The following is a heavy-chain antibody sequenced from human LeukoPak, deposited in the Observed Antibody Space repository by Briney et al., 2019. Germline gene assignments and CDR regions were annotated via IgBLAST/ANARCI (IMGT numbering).Heavy chain of an antibody. CDR2: INHSGST. D-gene: IGHD3-10*01. CDR3: AGSRGAH. CDR1: GGPFSGYY. Sequence: SETLSLNCAVYGGPFSGYYWSWIRQPPGKGLEWIGEINHSGSTNYNPSLKSRVTISVDTSKNQFSLKLSSVTAADTAVYYCAGSRGAHWGQGTLVTVSS. J-gene: IGHJ4*02. V-gene: IGHV4-34*01.